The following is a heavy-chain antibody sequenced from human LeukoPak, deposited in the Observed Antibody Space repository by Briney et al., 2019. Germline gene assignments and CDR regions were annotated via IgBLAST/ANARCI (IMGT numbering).Heavy chain of an antibody. CDR2: ISASGGNT. D-gene: IGHD2-21*01. J-gene: IGHJ4*02. Sequence: GGSLRLSCAASGFTFSSYEMNWVRQAPGKGLQWVSLISASGGNTYYADSVKGRFTISRDNSKNTLYLQMNSLRADDTAVYYCAKDIQCAYWGRGTLVVVSS. V-gene: IGHV3-23*01. CDR1: GFTFSSYE. CDR3: AKDIQCAY.